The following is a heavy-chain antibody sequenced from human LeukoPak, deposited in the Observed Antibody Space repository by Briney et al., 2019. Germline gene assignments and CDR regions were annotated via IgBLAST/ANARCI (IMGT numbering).Heavy chain of an antibody. J-gene: IGHJ6*03. CDR2: INPSGGST. V-gene: IGHV1-46*01. CDR3: ARRGYSYGYAYYYYMDV. CDR1: GYTFTSYY. Sequence: ASVKVSCKASGYTFTSYYMHWVRQAPGQGLEWMGIINPSGGSTSYAQKFQGRVTMTRDMSTSTVYMELSSLRSEDTAVYYCARRGYSYGYAYYYYMDVWGKGTTVTISS. D-gene: IGHD5-18*01.